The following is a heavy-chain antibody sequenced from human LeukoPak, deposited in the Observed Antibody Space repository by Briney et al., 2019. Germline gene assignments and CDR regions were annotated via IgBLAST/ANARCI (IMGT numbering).Heavy chain of an antibody. Sequence: SETLSLTCTVSGGSVSSYYWSWVRQPPGKGLEWVWYIYYSENTNYNPSLKSRVTISVDTYKNQFSLKLSSVTAADTAVYYCAREPSDYGGSSGFDYWGQGTLVTVSS. V-gene: IGHV4-59*02. CDR1: GGSVSSYY. D-gene: IGHD4-23*01. CDR2: IYYSENT. CDR3: AREPSDYGGSSGFDY. J-gene: IGHJ4*02.